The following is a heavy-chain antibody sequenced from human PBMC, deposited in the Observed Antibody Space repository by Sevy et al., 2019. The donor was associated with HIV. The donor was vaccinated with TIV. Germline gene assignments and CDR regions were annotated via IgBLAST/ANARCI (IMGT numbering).Heavy chain of an antibody. Sequence: GGSLRISCTASGFTFSTHAAHWVRQAPGKGLEWVAVISYDGHMKYYADSVKGRFTISRDNSKSALYMDMNSLRPDDTARYYCARGGSGSFDPFYYYYDIDVRGQGTTVTVSS. V-gene: IGHV3-30-3*01. CDR1: GFTFSTHA. CDR2: ISYDGHMK. CDR3: ARGGSGSFDPFYYYYDIDV. J-gene: IGHJ6*02. D-gene: IGHD3-10*01.